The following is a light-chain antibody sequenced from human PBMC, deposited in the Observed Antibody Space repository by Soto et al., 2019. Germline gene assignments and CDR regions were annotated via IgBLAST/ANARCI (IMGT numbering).Light chain of an antibody. J-gene: IGLJ2*01. V-gene: IGLV2-14*01. CDR3: SSYSSSSALDVI. CDR1: NRDVGGYNY. Sequence: QSALAQPASVSGSPGQSITISCAGTNRDVGGYNYVSWYQQCTGKAPKLIIYEVTYRPSGVSNRFSGSKSGNTASLTISGLQAEDEADYYCSSYSSSSALDVIFGGGTKVTVL. CDR2: EVT.